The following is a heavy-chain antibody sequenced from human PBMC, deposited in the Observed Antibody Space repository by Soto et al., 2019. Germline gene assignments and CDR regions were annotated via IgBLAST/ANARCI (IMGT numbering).Heavy chain of an antibody. CDR1: GGSISSGGYY. CDR2: IYYSGST. J-gene: IGHJ6*02. CDR3: ARGGRRSPVMDV. V-gene: IGHV4-31*03. Sequence: QVQLQESGPGLVKPSQTLSLTCTVSGGSISSGGYYWSWIRQHPGKGLEWIGYIYYSGSTYYNPSLGRGVTISVDTSKNQFSLKLSSVTAADTAVYYCARGGRRSPVMDVWGQGTTVTVSS.